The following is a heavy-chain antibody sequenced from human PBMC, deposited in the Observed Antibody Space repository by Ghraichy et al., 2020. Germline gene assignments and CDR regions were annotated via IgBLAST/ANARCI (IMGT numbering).Heavy chain of an antibody. CDR3: ARSLGYQLPYY. V-gene: IGHV4-59*01. CDR1: GGSISSYY. CDR2: IYYSGST. D-gene: IGHD2-2*01. Sequence: SETLSLTCTVSGGSISSYYWSWIRQPPGKGLEWIGYIYYSGSTDYNPSLKSRVTMSVDMSKNQFSLKLSSVTAADTAVYYCARSLGYQLPYYWGQGTLVTVSS. J-gene: IGHJ4*02.